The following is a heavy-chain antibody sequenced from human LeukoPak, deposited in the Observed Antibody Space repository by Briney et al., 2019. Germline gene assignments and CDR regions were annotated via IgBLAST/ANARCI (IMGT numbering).Heavy chain of an antibody. CDR2: IYYSGST. CDR1: GGSISSSSYY. V-gene: IGHV4-39*07. J-gene: IGHJ4*02. Sequence: SETLSLTYTVSGGSISSSSYYWGWIRQPPGKGLEWIGSIYYSGSTYYNPSLKSRVTISVDTSKNQFSLKLSSVTAADTAVYYCARVIGIAAMPPDYWGQGTLVTVSS. D-gene: IGHD6-25*01. CDR3: ARVIGIAAMPPDY.